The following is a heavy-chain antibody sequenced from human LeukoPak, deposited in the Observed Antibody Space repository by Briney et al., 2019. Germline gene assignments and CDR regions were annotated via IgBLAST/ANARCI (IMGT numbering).Heavy chain of an antibody. D-gene: IGHD1-1*01. V-gene: IGHV1-69*05. J-gene: IGHJ5*02. CDR2: IIPIFGTA. CDR3: ARDRAGTTNWFDP. Sequence: SVKVSCKASGGTFSSYAISWVRQAPGQGLEWIGRIIPIFGTANYAQKFQGRVTITTDESTSTAYMELSSLRSEDTAVYYCARDRAGTTNWFDPWGQGTLVTVSS. CDR1: GGTFSSYA.